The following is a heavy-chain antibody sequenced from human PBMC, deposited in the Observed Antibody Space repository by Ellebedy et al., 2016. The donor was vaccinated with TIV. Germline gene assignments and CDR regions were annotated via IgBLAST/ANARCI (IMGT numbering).Heavy chain of an antibody. CDR1: GGSISSSSYY. CDR3: ARIVVVPAAIGY. D-gene: IGHD2-2*01. V-gene: IGHV4-39*07. J-gene: IGHJ4*02. CDR2: IYYSGST. Sequence: MPSETLSLTCTVSGGSISSSSYYWGWIRQPPGKGLVWIGSIYYSGSTYYNPSLKSRVTISVDTSKNQFSLKLSSVTAADTAVYYCARIVVVPAAIGYWGQGTLVTVSS.